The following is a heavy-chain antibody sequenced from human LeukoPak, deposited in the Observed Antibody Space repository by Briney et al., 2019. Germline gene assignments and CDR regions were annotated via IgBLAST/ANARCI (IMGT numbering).Heavy chain of an antibody. D-gene: IGHD3-3*01. V-gene: IGHV3-11*01. Sequence: GGSLRLSCAASGFTLSDYFMSWIRQAPGKGLEWVSYMSSSVTTIYYADSVKGRFTISRDNSKNTLYLQMNSLRAEDTAVYYCAKKRAHAIFGVVTTGGVYVDYWGQGTLVTVSS. CDR2: MSSSVTTI. CDR1: GFTLSDYF. J-gene: IGHJ4*02. CDR3: AKKRAHAIFGVVTTGGVYVDY.